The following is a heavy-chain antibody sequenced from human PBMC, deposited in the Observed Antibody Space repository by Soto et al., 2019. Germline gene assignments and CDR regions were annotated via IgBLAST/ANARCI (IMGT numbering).Heavy chain of an antibody. J-gene: IGHJ6*02. D-gene: IGHD3-22*01. CDR2: ISGSGFKK. Sequence: PGGSLRLSCAASGFIFENFGMSWVRQAPGKGLEWISSISGSGFKKYYADSVKGRFTISRDNSKNTLYLQMNSLRAEDTAVYYCARASRGLLVGGYSVYYYYYGMDVWGQGTTVTVSS. CDR1: GFIFENFG. CDR3: ARASRGLLVGGYSVYYYYYGMDV. V-gene: IGHV3-23*01.